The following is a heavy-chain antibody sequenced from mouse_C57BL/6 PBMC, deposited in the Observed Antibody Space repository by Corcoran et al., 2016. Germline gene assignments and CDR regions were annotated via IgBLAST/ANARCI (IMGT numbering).Heavy chain of an antibody. D-gene: IGHD2-5*01. V-gene: IGHV1-81*01. CDR1: GYTFTSYG. J-gene: IGHJ3*01. CDR2: IYPRSGNT. CDR3: ARRGDSNYVLFAY. Sequence: QVQLQQSGAELARPGASVKLSCKASGYTFTSYGISWVKQRTGQGLEWIGEIYPRSGNTYYNEKFKGKATLTADKSSSTAYMELRSLTSEDSAVYFCARRGDSNYVLFAYWGQGTLVTVSA.